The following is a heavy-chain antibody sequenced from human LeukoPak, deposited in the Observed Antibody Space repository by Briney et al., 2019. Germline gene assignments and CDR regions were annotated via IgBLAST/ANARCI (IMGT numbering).Heavy chain of an antibody. CDR2: IYYSGST. V-gene: IGHV4-39*01. J-gene: IGHJ5*02. CDR3: ASGTYYYGSGSYYLARDWFDP. Sequence: SETLSLTCTVSGGSISSSSYYWGWIRQPPGKGLEWIGSIYYSGSTYYNPSLKSRVTISVDTSKNQFSLKLSSVTAADTAVYYCASGTYYYGSGSYYLARDWFDPWGQGTLVTVSS. CDR1: GGSISSSSYY. D-gene: IGHD3-10*01.